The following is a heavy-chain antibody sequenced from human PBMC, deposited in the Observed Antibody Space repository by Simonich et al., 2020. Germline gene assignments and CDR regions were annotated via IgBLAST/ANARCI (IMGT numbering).Heavy chain of an antibody. Sequence: QLQLQESGPGLVKPSETLSLTCTVSGGSISSSSYYWGWIRQPPGKGLEWIGSIYYSQSTYYNPSLKSLFTISVYTSKNQFSLKLSSVTAADTAVYYCARHAGFAFDIWGQGTMVTVSS. CDR1: GGSISSSSYY. CDR3: ARHAGFAFDI. J-gene: IGHJ3*02. V-gene: IGHV4-39*01. CDR2: IYYSQST. D-gene: IGHD6-13*01.